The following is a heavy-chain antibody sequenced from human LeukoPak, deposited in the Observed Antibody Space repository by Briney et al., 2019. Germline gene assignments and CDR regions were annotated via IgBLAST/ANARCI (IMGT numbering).Heavy chain of an antibody. CDR1: GFTLSSYA. V-gene: IGHV3-64*01. CDR3: ARVGYSGSYSDY. D-gene: IGHD1-26*01. J-gene: IGHJ4*02. Sequence: GGSLRLSCAASGFTLSSYAMPWVRQAPGKGLEYVSAISSNGGSTYYANSVKGRFTISRDNSKDTLYLQVGSLRAEDMAVYYCARVGYSGSYSDYWGQGTLVTVSS. CDR2: ISSNGGST.